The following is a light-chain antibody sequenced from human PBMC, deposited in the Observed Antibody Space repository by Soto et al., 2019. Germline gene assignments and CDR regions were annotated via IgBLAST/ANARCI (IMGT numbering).Light chain of an antibody. CDR2: GAS. CDR3: QQYNNWPPEP. J-gene: IGKJ1*01. Sequence: VMTQSAGTLSVNKGEGATLFCRASQSVRSNLAWYQQKPGQAPRLLIYGASTRATGIPARFSGSGSGTEFTLTISSLQSEDFAVYYCQQYNNWPPEPFGQRSKVDVK. CDR1: QSVRSN. V-gene: IGKV3-15*01.